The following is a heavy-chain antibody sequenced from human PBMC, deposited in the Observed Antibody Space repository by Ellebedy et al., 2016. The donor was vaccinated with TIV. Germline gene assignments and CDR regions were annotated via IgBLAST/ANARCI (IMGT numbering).Heavy chain of an antibody. CDR2: TYYRSKWYN. J-gene: IGHJ4*02. V-gene: IGHV6-1*01. CDR1: GDSVSSNSAA. CDR3: AATADEEIAVAGLDY. Sequence: SETLSLTXAISGDSVSSNSAAWNWIRQSPSRGLEWLGRTYYRSKWYNDYAVSVKSRITINPDTSKNQFSLQLNSVTPEDTAVYYCAATADEEIAVAGLDYWGQGTLVTVSS. D-gene: IGHD6-19*01.